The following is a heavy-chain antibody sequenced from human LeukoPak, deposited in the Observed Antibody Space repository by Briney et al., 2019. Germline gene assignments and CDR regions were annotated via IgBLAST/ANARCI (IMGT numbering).Heavy chain of an antibody. CDR1: GFTFDDYT. J-gene: IGHJ4*02. Sequence: PGGSLRLSCAASGFTFDDYTMHWVRQAPGKGLEWVSLISWDGGSTYYADSVKGRFTISRDNSKNTLYLQMTNLRPEDAAIYYCAKDYLGSSWSFDYWGQGTLVTVSS. CDR2: ISWDGGST. CDR3: AKDYLGSSWSFDY. D-gene: IGHD6-13*01. V-gene: IGHV3-43*01.